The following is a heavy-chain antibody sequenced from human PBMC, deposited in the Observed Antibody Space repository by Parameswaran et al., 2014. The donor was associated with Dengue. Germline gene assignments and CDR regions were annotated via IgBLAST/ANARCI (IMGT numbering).Heavy chain of an antibody. Sequence: WIRQPPGKGLEWVSSISSSSSYIYYADSVKGRFTISRDNAKNSLYLQMNSLRAEDTAVYYCARVGSSSWALFDYVGPGNPWSPSPQ. V-gene: IGHV3-21*01. CDR2: ISSSSSYI. D-gene: IGHD6-13*01. CDR3: ARVGSSSWALFDY. J-gene: IGHJ4*02.